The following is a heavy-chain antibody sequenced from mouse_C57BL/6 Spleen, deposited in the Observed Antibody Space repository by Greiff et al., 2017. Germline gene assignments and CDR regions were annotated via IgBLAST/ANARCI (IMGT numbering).Heavy chain of an antibody. CDR1: GCTFTGYW. J-gene: IGHJ3*01. Sequence: QVQLQQSGAELMKPGASVKLSCKATGCTFTGYWIEWVKQRPGHGLEWIGEILPGSGSTNYNEKFKGKATFTADTSSNTAYMQLSSLTTEDSAIYYCANYYGSTFAYWGQGTLVTVSA. D-gene: IGHD1-1*01. CDR3: ANYYGSTFAY. CDR2: ILPGSGST. V-gene: IGHV1-9*01.